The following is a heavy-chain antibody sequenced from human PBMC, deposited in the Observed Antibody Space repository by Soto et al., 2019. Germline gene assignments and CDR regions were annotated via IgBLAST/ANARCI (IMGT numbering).Heavy chain of an antibody. D-gene: IGHD2-21*01. CDR1: GYSFAAYW. CDR3: ARQMFYFYCGANFQDLFAS. CDR2: IDPSDSQT. Sequence: LWESLKISCKGSGYSFAAYWITWVRQMPGKSLEWMGRIDPSDSQTYYSPSFRGHVTISAAKSITTVFLQWSSLRASDTAMYYCARQMFYFYCGANFQDLFASCARATPVPVSA. V-gene: IGHV5-10-1*01. J-gene: IGHJ5*01.